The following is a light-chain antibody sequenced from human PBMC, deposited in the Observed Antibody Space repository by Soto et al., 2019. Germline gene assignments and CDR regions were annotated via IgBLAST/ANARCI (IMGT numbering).Light chain of an antibody. CDR2: SNN. CDR3: AAWDDSLIVVV. CDR1: NSNIGSYT. V-gene: IGLV1-44*01. Sequence: QSVLTQPPSASGTPGQRVTISCSGSNSNIGSYTVNWYQQLSGTAPKLLIYSNNQRPSGVPDRFSGSKSGTSASLAISGLQSDDEGDYFCAAWDDSLIVVVFGGGTKLTVL. J-gene: IGLJ2*01.